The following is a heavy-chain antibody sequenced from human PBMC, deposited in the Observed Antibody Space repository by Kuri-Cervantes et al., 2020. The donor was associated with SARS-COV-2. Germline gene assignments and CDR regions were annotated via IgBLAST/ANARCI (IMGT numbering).Heavy chain of an antibody. D-gene: IGHD3-3*01. CDR1: GFTFSSYG. CDR3: AKRQDFWSGYYTPHIDY. CDR2: INQDGSEK. Sequence: GGSLRLSCAASGFTFSSYGMHWVRQAPGKGLEWVANINQDGSEKDYVGSVRGRFTISRDNAKNSLYLQMDSLTAEDTAVYYCAKRQDFWSGYYTPHIDYWGQGALVTVSS. V-gene: IGHV3-7*03. J-gene: IGHJ4*02.